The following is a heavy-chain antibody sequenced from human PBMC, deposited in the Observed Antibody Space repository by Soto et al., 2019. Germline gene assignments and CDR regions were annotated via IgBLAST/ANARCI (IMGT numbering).Heavy chain of an antibody. CDR1: GFTFSNYA. CDR3: AKVAHGGECYFY. CDR2: ISGSGTST. Sequence: HPGGSLRLSCAASGFTFSNYAMTWVRQSPGKGLEWVSLISGSGTSTYYADSVKGRFTISRDNSKNTLYLQMNSLRAEDTALYYCAKVAHGGECYFYWGQGTLGTVAS. V-gene: IGHV3-23*01. J-gene: IGHJ4*02. D-gene: IGHD2-21*01.